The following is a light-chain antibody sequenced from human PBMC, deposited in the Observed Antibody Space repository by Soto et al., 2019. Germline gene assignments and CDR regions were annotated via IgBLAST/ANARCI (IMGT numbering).Light chain of an antibody. Sequence: EIVLTQSPGTLSLSPGERATLSCRASQSINNRYLAWYQQKPGQAPRLLIYGASCRATGIPDRFIGSGSGTDFSLIISRLEPEDFAVYYCPQFGSSSGFTFGPGTKVDIK. CDR1: QSINNRY. CDR3: PQFGSSSGFT. V-gene: IGKV3-20*01. CDR2: GAS. J-gene: IGKJ3*01.